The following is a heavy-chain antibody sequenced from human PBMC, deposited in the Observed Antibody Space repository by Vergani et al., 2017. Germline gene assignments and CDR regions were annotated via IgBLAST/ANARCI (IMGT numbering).Heavy chain of an antibody. CDR3: ARAYGRYDWFDY. J-gene: IGHJ4*01. CDR2: ISSDGGST. Sequence: EVQLVESGGGLVQPGGSLRLSCAASGFTFSTHAMTWVRQAPGKGLEWVSTISSDGGSTYYADSVKGRFTISRDNSKNTLSLQMNSLTAEDTAVYYCARAYGRYDWFDYWGQRTLVTVSS. CDR1: GFTFSTHA. V-gene: IGHV3-23*04. D-gene: IGHD1-20*01.